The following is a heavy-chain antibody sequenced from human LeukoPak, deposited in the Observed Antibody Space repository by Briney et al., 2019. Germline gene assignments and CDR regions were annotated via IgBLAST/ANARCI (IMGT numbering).Heavy chain of an antibody. CDR3: AKEGVAARPIDDY. J-gene: IGHJ4*02. V-gene: IGHV3-30*02. D-gene: IGHD6-6*01. CDR1: GFIFSSYG. CDR2: IRYDGSNK. Sequence: GGSLRLSCVASGFIFSSYGMHWVRQAPGKGLEWVAFIRYDGSNKYYADSVKGRFTISRDNSKNTLYLQMNSLRAEDTAVYYCAKEGVAARPIDDYWGQGTLVTVSS.